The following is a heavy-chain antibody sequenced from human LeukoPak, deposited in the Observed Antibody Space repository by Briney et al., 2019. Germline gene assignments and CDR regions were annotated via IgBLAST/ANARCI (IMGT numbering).Heavy chain of an antibody. V-gene: IGHV3-21*01. CDR2: ISSSSSYI. J-gene: IGHJ4*02. CDR3: ARECTIGSWLPDY. Sequence: GGSLRLSCAASGFTFSRYSMNWVRQAPGKGLEWVSSISSSSSYIYYADSVKGRFTISRDNAKNSLYLQMNSLRAEDTAVYYCARECTIGSWLPDYWGQGTLVTVSS. CDR1: GFTFSRYS. D-gene: IGHD3-16*01.